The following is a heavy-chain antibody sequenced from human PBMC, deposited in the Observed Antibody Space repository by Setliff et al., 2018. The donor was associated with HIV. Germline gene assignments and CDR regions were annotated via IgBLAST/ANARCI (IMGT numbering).Heavy chain of an antibody. Sequence: KPSETLSLTCIVSGYSISSGYYWGWIRQPPGKGLEWIGSIYYSGSTYYNPSLKSRVTISVDTSKNQFSLKLSSVTAADTAVYYCAYEIGQLTGDQFDYWGQGTLVTVSS. V-gene: IGHV4-38-2*02. D-gene: IGHD7-27*01. CDR3: AYEIGQLTGDQFDY. CDR2: IYYSGST. J-gene: IGHJ4*02. CDR1: GYSISSGYY.